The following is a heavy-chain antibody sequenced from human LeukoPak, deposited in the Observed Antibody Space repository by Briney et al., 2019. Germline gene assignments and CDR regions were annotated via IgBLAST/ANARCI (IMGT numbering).Heavy chain of an antibody. CDR3: ARLVAGRLDPYYFDY. CDR1: GGSISSYY. V-gene: IGHV4-59*01. Sequence: SETLSLTCTVSGGSISSYYWSWIRQPPGKGLEWIGYIYCSGSTNYNPSLKSRATISVGTSKNQFSLKLSSVTAADTAVYYCARLVAGRLDPYYFDYWGQGTLVTVSS. CDR2: IYCSGST. J-gene: IGHJ4*02. D-gene: IGHD6-19*01.